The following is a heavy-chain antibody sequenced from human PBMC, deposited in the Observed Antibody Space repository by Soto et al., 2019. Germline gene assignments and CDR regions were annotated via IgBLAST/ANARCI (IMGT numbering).Heavy chain of an antibody. Sequence: QVQLRESGSGLVKPLETLSLTCGVSGGSLSGATYSWNWIRQPPGKGLEWIGYIFPSGTTYYNPSIKSRVTISIDVSKNQFSLSLRSLTAADTAVYYCARSREFDYWRQGTLVTVSS. J-gene: IGHJ4*02. CDR2: IFPSGTT. V-gene: IGHV4-30-2*01. CDR1: GGSLSGATYS. CDR3: ARSREFDY.